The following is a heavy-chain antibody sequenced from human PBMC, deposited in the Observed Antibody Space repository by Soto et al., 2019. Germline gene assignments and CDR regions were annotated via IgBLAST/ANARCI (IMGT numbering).Heavy chain of an antibody. CDR1: GFTFSSYA. CDR3: ARVRKLEGTPANTGAFDI. V-gene: IGHV3-23*01. D-gene: IGHD1-1*01. Sequence: PGGSLRLSCAASGFTFSSYAMSWVRQAPGKGLEWVSAISGSGGSTYYADSVKGRFTISRDNSKNTLYLQMNSLRAEDTAVYYCARVRKLEGTPANTGAFDIWGQGTMVTVSS. J-gene: IGHJ3*02. CDR2: ISGSGGST.